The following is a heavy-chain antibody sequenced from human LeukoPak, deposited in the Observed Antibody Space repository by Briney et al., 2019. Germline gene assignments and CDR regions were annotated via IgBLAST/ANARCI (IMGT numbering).Heavy chain of an antibody. D-gene: IGHD3-10*01. Sequence: SETLSLTCTVSGGSVSRYYWSWIRQSAGKGLEWIGHIYNSGSTTYNPSLKSRVTMSIDTSKNQFSLKLTSVIVADTAVYYCARDSGTTGEVKFDPWGQGTLVTVSS. J-gene: IGHJ5*02. CDR3: ARDSGTTGEVKFDP. CDR1: GGSVSRYY. CDR2: IYNSGST. V-gene: IGHV4-4*07.